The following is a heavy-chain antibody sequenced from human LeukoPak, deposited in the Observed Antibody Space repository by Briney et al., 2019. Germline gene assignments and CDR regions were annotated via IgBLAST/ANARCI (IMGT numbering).Heavy chain of an antibody. CDR3: ARDLMGHDAFDI. D-gene: IGHD3-16*01. CDR2: INPNSGGT. Sequence: GASVKVSCKASGYTFTGYYMHWVGQAPGQGLEWMGWINPNSGGTNYAQKFQGRVTMTRDTSISTAYMELSRLRSDDTAVYYCARDLMGHDAFDIWGQGTMVTVSS. V-gene: IGHV1-2*02. J-gene: IGHJ3*02. CDR1: GYTFTGYY.